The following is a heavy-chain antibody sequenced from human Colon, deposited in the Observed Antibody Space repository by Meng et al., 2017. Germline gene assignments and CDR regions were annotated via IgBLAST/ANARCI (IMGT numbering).Heavy chain of an antibody. CDR3: TTWYGEY. J-gene: IGHJ4*02. V-gene: IGHV6-1*01. Sequence: PSPPPSLPRPIPGDSFTSNRYLWHWVRQSQSRGLEWLGQTYYRSEWQNHYGVSVKSRITINADTSRNHFSLHLTSVTPEDTAVYYCTTWYGEYWGQGTLVTVSS. CDR2: TYYRSEWQN. D-gene: IGHD3-10*01. CDR1: GDSFTSNRYL.